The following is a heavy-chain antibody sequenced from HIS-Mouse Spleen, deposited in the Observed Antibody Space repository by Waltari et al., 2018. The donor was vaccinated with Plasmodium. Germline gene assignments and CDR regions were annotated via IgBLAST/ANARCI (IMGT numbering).Heavy chain of an antibody. CDR3: ARWVKGGDAFDI. V-gene: IGHV4-38-2*02. Sequence: QVQLQESGPGLVKPSETLSLPCTVPGYSISSGYYWAWIRQPPGKGLEWIGSIDHSGSTYYNPSCKSRVTRSVDTSKNQFSLKLSSGTAADTAVYYCARWVKGGDAFDIWGQGTMVTVSS. CDR2: IDHSGST. CDR1: GYSISSGYY. J-gene: IGHJ3*02. D-gene: IGHD1-26*01.